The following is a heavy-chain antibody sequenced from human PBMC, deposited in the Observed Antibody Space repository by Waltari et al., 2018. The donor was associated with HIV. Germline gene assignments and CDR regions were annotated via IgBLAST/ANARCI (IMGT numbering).Heavy chain of an antibody. J-gene: IGHJ4*02. D-gene: IGHD1-26*01. CDR2: IKSKTDGGTT. CDR3: TTRIVGPTFDY. CDR1: GFTFNNAW. V-gene: IGHV3-15*01. Sequence: EVQLVESGGGLVKPGGSLRLSCAALGFTFNNAWMSWVRQNPGKGLEWVGRIKSKTDGGTTNYAAPVNGRFTISRDDSKNTLYLQMNSLRTEDTAVYYCTTRIVGPTFDYWGQGTLVTVSS.